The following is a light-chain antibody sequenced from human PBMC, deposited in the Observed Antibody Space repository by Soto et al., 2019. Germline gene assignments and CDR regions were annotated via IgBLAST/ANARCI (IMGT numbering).Light chain of an antibody. CDR2: AAS. V-gene: IGKV3-11*01. CDR1: QSVSSN. CDR3: QQRSNWPIT. J-gene: IGKJ5*01. Sequence: EIGVTQSAATLSVPPGERATLSCRASQSVSSNLAWYQQKPGQAPRLLIYAASSRATGSPDRFSGGGSGTDFTLTISSLEPEDFAVYYCQQRSNWPITFGQGTRLEIK.